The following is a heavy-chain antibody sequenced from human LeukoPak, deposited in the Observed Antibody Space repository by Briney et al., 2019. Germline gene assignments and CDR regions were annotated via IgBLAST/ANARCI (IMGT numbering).Heavy chain of an antibody. CDR3: AREEWVDSSGYPIDY. V-gene: IGHV1-69*05. D-gene: IGHD3-22*01. Sequence: ASVKVSCKASGGTFSSYAISWVRQAPGQGLEWMGWIIPIFGTANYAQKFQGRVTMTRDTSTSTVYMELSSLRSEDTGVYYCAREEWVDSSGYPIDYWGQGTLVTVSS. J-gene: IGHJ4*02. CDR1: GGTFSSYA. CDR2: IIPIFGTA.